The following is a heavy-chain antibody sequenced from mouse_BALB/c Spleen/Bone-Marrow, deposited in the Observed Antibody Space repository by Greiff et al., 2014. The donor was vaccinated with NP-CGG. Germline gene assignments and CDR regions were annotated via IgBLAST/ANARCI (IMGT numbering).Heavy chain of an antibody. D-gene: IGHD2-1*01. CDR3: TRGGYDNYVGYGMDY. J-gene: IGHJ4*01. Sequence: VHLVESGPELVKPGALVKISCKASGYTFTSYDINWVKQRPGQGLEWIGCIYPGDGSTKYNEKFKGKATLTVDKSSSTAFMHLSSLTTVKSEVYFCTRGGYDNYVGYGMDYWGQGTPVTVSS. CDR2: IYPGDGST. V-gene: IGHV1S56*01. CDR1: GYTFTSYD.